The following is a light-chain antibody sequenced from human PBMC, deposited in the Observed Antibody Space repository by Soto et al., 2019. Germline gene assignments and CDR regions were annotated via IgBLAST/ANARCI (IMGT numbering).Light chain of an antibody. CDR3: SSYTSSSPVV. V-gene: IGLV2-14*01. CDR1: ISDVGGYNY. J-gene: IGLJ2*01. CDR2: EVS. Sequence: QSVLTQHASVSGSPGQSITISCTGTISDVGGYNYVSWYQQHPGKAPKLMIDEVSNRPSGVSNRFSGSKSGNTASLTISGLQAEDEADYYCSSYTSSSPVVFGGGTKLTVL.